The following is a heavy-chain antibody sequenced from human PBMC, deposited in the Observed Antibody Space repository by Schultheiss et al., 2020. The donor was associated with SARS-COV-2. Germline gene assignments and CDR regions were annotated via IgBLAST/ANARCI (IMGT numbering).Heavy chain of an antibody. D-gene: IGHD1-26*01. V-gene: IGHV3-23*03. Sequence: GGSLRLSCAASGFTFDDYAMHWVRQAPGKGLEWVSVIYSGGSTYYADSVKGRFTISRDNSKNTLYLQMNSLRAEDTAVYYCAKYGMGGYWGQGTLVTVSS. CDR2: IYSGGST. CDR3: AKYGMGGY. CDR1: GFTFDDYA. J-gene: IGHJ4*02.